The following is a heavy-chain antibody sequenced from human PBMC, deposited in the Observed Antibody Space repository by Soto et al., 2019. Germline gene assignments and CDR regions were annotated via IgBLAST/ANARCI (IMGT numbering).Heavy chain of an antibody. V-gene: IGHV4-59*01. Sequence: SETLSLTCTVSGGSISSYYWSWIRQPPGKGLEWIGYIYYSGSTNYNPSLKSRVTISVDTSKNQFSLKLSSVTAADTTVYYCARVGLHLGELSPFDPWGQGTRVTVAS. CDR3: ARVGLHLGELSPFDP. D-gene: IGHD3-16*02. CDR2: IYYSGST. J-gene: IGHJ5*02. CDR1: GGSISSYY.